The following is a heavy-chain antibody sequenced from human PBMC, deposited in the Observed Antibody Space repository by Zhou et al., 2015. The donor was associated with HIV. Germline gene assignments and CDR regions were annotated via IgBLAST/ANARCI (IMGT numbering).Heavy chain of an antibody. D-gene: IGHD3-16*02. CDR2: IVVGSGNT. J-gene: IGHJ4*02. Sequence: QMQLVQSGPEVKKPGTSVKVSCKASGFTFTSSAMQWVRQARGQRLEWIGWIVVGSGNTNYAQKFQERVTITRDMSTSTAYMELSSLRSEDTAVYYCAAAPYDYVWGSYRHTYYFDYWGQGTLVTVSS. CDR1: GFTFTSSA. V-gene: IGHV1-58*02. CDR3: AAAPYDYVWGSYRHTYYFDY.